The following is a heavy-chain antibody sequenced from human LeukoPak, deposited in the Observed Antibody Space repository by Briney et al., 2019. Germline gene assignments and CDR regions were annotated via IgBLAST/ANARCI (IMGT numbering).Heavy chain of an antibody. CDR3: ARVLHAPYLIDS. CDR1: DSSITSTYY. Sequence: PSETLSLTCTVSDSSITSTYYWAWFRQPPGKGQEGIATVFRLQTVRTFNNPSLGSRVTMSLDPSHNQFSLNLTSVTAADTALYFCARVLHAPYLIDSWGQGTLVTVSS. V-gene: IGHV4-38-2*02. J-gene: IGHJ4*02. D-gene: IGHD2-8*01. CDR2: VFRLQTVRT.